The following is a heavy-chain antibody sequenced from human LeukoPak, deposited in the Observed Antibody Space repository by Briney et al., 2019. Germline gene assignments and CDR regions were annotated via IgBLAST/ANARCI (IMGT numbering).Heavy chain of an antibody. D-gene: IGHD2-2*01. CDR3: ARVSTANWFDP. Sequence: GGSLRLSCAASGFTFSSYEMNWVRQAPGKGLEWVSYISSSGSTIYYADSVKGRFTISRDNAKNSLYLQMNSLRAEDTAVYYCARVSTANWFDPWGQGTLVTVSS. J-gene: IGHJ5*02. CDR2: ISSSGSTI. V-gene: IGHV3-48*03. CDR1: GFTFSSYE.